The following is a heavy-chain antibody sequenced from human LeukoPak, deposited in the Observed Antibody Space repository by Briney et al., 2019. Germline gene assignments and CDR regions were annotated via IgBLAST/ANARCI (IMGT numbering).Heavy chain of an antibody. D-gene: IGHD6-19*01. J-gene: IGHJ4*02. CDR3: ARDSGIVVAGGIIY. V-gene: IGHV4-4*07. CDR1: GGSISSYY. CDR2: IYTSGST. Sequence: SETLSLTCTVSGGSISSYYWSWIRQPAGKGLEWIGRIYTSGSTNYNPSLKSRVTMSVDTSKNQFPLKLSSVTAADTAVYYCARDSGIVVAGGIIYWGQGTLVTVSS.